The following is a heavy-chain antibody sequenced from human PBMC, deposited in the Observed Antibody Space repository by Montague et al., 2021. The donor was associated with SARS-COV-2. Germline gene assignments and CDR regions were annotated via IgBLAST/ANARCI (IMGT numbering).Heavy chain of an antibody. CDR1: GGSITNNIDY. J-gene: IGHJ4*02. CDR2: IYYTGNT. CDR3: ARGILSMNMAVVVLLGGIYYFDS. Sequence: SETLSLTCTVSGGSITNNIDYWAWIRQPPGKGLEWIGSIYYTGNTYYNPSLKSRVTISVVTSKNHFTLKLSSVTAADTAVYYCARGILSMNMAVVVLLGGIYYFDSWGQGTLVAVSS. D-gene: IGHD3-22*01. V-gene: IGHV4-39*02.